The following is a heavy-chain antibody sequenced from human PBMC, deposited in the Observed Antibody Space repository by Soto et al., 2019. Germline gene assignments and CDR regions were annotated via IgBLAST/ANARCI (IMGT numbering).Heavy chain of an antibody. CDR3: ARHQSLTYSSSWYCDY. CDR1: GGSISSSSYY. V-gene: IGHV4-39*01. J-gene: IGHJ4*02. Sequence: PSETLSLTCTVSGGSISSSSYYWGWIRQPPGKGLEWIGSIYYSGSTYYNPSLKSRVTISVDTSKNQFSLKLSSVTAADTAVYYCARHQSLTYSSSWYCDYWGQGTLVTVSS. CDR2: IYYSGST. D-gene: IGHD6-13*01.